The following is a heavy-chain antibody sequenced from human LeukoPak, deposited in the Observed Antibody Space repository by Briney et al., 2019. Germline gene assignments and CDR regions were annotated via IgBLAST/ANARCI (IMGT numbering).Heavy chain of an antibody. CDR3: ARDRYDCSGHWFDP. CDR1: GGSISSYY. V-gene: IGHV4-4*07. CDR2: IYTSGST. Sequence: PSETLSLTCTVSGGSISSYYWSWIRQPAGKGLEWIGRIYTSGSTNYNPSLKSRVTMSVDTSKNQFSLKLSSVTAADTAVYYCARDRYDCSGHWFDPWGQGTLVTVSS. J-gene: IGHJ5*02. D-gene: IGHD3-22*01.